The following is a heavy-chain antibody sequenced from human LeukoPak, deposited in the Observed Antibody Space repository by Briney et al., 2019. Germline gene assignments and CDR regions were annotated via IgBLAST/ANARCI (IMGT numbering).Heavy chain of an antibody. CDR1: GYTFTSYD. V-gene: IGHV1-8*01. J-gene: IGHJ4*02. CDR3: AREMSGTNYYGYYFDY. Sequence: ASVKVSCKASGYTFTSYDINWVRQATGQGLEWMGWMNPNSGNTGYAQKFQGRVTITADESTSTAYMELSSLRSEDTAVYYCAREMSGTNYYGYYFDYWGQGTLVTVSS. D-gene: IGHD3-10*01. CDR2: MNPNSGNT.